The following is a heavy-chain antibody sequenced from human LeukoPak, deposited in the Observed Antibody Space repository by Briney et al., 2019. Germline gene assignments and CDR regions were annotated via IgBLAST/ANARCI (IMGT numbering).Heavy chain of an antibody. CDR2: ISGRGGST. D-gene: IGHD2-21*02. V-gene: IGHV3-23*01. CDR3: AKDLRYCGGDCYSGAFDI. CDR1: GLTFSSYA. Sequence: GGSLRLSCAASGLTFSSYAMSWVRQAPGKGLEWVSAISGRGGSTYYADSVKGRFTISRDNSKNTLYLQMNSLRAEDTAVYYCAKDLRYCGGDCYSGAFDIWGQGTMVTVSS. J-gene: IGHJ3*02.